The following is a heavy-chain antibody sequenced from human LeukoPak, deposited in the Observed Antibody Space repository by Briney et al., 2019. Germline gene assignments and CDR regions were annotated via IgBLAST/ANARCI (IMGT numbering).Heavy chain of an antibody. CDR1: GFTFSDYT. D-gene: IGHD4-17*01. V-gene: IGHV3-21*01. Sequence: GGSMRLSSAASGFTFSDYTMNWVRQAPGKGLEWVSSISSGGTYKYYADSVKGRFTISRDNAQNSLYLQMNSLRAEDSSVYYCARPTTVTTISADAFDIWGQGTMVTVSS. CDR3: ARPTTVTTISADAFDI. CDR2: ISSGGTYK. J-gene: IGHJ3*02.